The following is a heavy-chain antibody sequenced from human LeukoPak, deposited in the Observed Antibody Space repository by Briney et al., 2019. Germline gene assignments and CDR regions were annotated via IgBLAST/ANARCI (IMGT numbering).Heavy chain of an antibody. CDR1: GGSISSSSYY. V-gene: IGHV4-39*07. J-gene: IGHJ4*02. CDR2: IYYSGST. D-gene: IGHD5-18*01. CDR3: ARVPRGKNEYSYGIVDY. Sequence: SETLSLTCTVSGGSISSSSYYWGWIRQPPGKGLEWIGSIYYSGSTYYNPSLKSRVTISVDTSKNQFSLKLSSVTAADTAVYYCARVPRGKNEYSYGIVDYWGQGTLVTVSS.